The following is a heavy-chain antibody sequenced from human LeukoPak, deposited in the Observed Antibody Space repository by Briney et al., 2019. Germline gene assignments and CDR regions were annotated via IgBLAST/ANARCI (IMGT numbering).Heavy chain of an antibody. Sequence: PGGSLRLSCAASGFSFSSYSMNWVRQAPGKGLEWVSSISSSISYIYYADSVKGRFTISRDNAKNSLYLQMNSLRAEDTAVYYCARIVAGGAFDIWGQGTMVTVSS. J-gene: IGHJ3*02. D-gene: IGHD1-26*01. V-gene: IGHV3-21*01. CDR3: ARIVAGGAFDI. CDR1: GFSFSSYS. CDR2: ISSSISYI.